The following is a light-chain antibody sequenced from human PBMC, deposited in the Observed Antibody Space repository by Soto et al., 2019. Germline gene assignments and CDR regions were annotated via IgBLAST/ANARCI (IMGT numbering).Light chain of an antibody. CDR2: GAS. J-gene: IGKJ4*01. Sequence: EIVMTQSQATLSVSPGERVTLSCRASQDIRSSLAWYQQKPGQAPRLLIYGASIRATGVPATFSGSGSGTEFTLSISSLQSEHLGVYYCQQDSSWPLTFGGGTKVEIK. CDR1: QDIRSS. V-gene: IGKV3-15*01. CDR3: QQDSSWPLT.